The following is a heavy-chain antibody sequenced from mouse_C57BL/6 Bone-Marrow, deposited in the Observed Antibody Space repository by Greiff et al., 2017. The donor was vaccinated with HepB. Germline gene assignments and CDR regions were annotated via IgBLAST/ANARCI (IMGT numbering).Heavy chain of an antibody. CDR2: IWTGGGT. Sequence: VQLQQSGPGLVAPSQSLSITCTVSGFSLTSYAISWVRQPPGKGLEWLGVIWTGGGTNYNSALKSRLSISKDNSKSQVFLKMNSLQTDDTARYYCARKGANWDVDWYFDVWGTGTTVTVSA. CDR1: GFSLTSYA. CDR3: ARKGANWDVDWYFDV. V-gene: IGHV2-9-1*01. J-gene: IGHJ1*03. D-gene: IGHD4-1*01.